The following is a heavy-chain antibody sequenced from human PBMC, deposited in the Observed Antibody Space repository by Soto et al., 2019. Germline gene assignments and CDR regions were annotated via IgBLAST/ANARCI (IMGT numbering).Heavy chain of an antibody. V-gene: IGHV2-5*01. J-gene: IGHJ2*01. CDR2: IYWNGIE. Sequence: QITLRESGPALVKPTQTLTLTCTFSGFSLTTSGEAVGWIRQPPGKALEWLALIYWNGIERYSPSLKSRLSTPRNPPKTPVVLKVPKRAPVDTPTYYGPRGPPLTFPFGGR. D-gene: IGHD3-9*01. CDR1: GFSLTTSGEA. CDR3: PRGPPLTFPF.